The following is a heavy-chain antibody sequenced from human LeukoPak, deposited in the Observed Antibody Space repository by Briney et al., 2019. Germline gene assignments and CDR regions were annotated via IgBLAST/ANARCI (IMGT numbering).Heavy chain of an antibody. CDR3: ARDGRTRYEIDY. CDR1: GFTFSNYS. Sequence: GGSLSLSCGPSGFTFSNYSMSWVRQAPGKGREGVSYINLYSTYIYYADSVRGRFTISRDNAKNSVYLQMNSLRAEDAAVYYCARDGRTRYEIDYWGQGTLATVSS. D-gene: IGHD1/OR15-1a*01. V-gene: IGHV3-21*05. CDR2: INLYSTYI. J-gene: IGHJ4*02.